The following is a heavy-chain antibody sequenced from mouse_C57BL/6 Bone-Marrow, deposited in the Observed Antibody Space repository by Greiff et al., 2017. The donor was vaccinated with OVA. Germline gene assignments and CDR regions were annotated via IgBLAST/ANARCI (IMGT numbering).Heavy chain of an antibody. J-gene: IGHJ4*01. CDR1: GFTFTSYW. V-gene: IGHV1-53*01. Sequence: QVQLQQPGTELVKPGASVKLSCKASGFTFTSYWMHWVKQRPGQGLEWIGNISPSNGGTNYNEKFTGKATLTVDKSSSTAYMQLSSLTSEDAAVYDSARGAPNGYPYDDAMDYWGQGTSVTVSS. CDR3: ARGAPNGYPYDDAMDY. D-gene: IGHD2-2*01. CDR2: ISPSNGGT.